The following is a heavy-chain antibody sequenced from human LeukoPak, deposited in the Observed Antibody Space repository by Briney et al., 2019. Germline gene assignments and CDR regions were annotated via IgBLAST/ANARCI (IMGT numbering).Heavy chain of an antibody. D-gene: IGHD3-10*01. V-gene: IGHV1-2*06. CDR2: INPNSGGT. J-gene: IGHJ4*02. CDR1: GYTFTGYY. Sequence: ASVKVSCKASGYTFTGYYMHWVRQAPRQGLEWMGRINPNSGGTNYAQKFQGRVTMTRDTSISTAYMELSRLRSDDTAVYYCARDLSGSGSYYGYWGQGTLVTVSS. CDR3: ARDLSGSGSYYGY.